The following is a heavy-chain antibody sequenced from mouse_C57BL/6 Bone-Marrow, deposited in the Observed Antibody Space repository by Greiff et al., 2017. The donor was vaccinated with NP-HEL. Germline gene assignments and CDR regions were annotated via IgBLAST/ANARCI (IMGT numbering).Heavy chain of an antibody. Sequence: QVQLQQPGAELVKPGASVKMSCKASGYTFTSYWITWVKQRPGQGLEWIGDIYPGSGSTNYNEQFKSKAALTVDTSSSTAYMQLSSLTSGDSAVYYCARRGYGSSYSYWGQGTTLTVSS. D-gene: IGHD1-1*01. J-gene: IGHJ2*01. CDR3: ARRGYGSSYSY. CDR1: GYTFTSYW. V-gene: IGHV1-55*01. CDR2: IYPGSGST.